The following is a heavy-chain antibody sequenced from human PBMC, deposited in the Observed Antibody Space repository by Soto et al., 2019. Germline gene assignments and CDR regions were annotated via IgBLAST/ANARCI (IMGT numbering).Heavy chain of an antibody. Sequence: PSETLSLTCTVSGGSITSGDYYWSWIRQPPGQGLEWIGHIYYSGSTYYNPSLKSRVTISVDKSKNQFSLKLNSVTAADTAVYYCARVVVQRPFYNWFDPWGQGTLVTVS. V-gene: IGHV4-30-4*01. CDR3: ARVVVQRPFYNWFDP. CDR1: GGSITSGDYY. J-gene: IGHJ5*02. D-gene: IGHD2-15*01. CDR2: IYYSGST.